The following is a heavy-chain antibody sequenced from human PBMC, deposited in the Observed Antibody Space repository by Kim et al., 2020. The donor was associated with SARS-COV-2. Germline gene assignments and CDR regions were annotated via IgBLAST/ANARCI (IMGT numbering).Heavy chain of an antibody. CDR3: ARLITMIVVVTPGAFDI. Sequence: SETLSLTCAVYGGSFSGYYWSWIRQPPGKGLEWIGEINHSGSTNYNPSLKSRVTISVDTSKNQFSLKLSSVTAADTAVYYCARLITMIVVVTPGAFDIWGQGTMVTVSS. D-gene: IGHD3-22*01. V-gene: IGHV4-34*01. CDR2: INHSGST. J-gene: IGHJ3*02. CDR1: GGSFSGYY.